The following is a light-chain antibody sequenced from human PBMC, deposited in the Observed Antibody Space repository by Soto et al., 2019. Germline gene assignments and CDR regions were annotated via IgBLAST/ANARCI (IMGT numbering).Light chain of an antibody. CDR1: QTVAFTQ. CDR2: SEF. Sequence: EMVLTQTPATLSLSPGERATLSCGASQTVAFTQVAWYQQRPGLAPRLLIYSEFNRASGIPDRFAVSGSGTDFTLSINRLEPEDSAIYYFQAYGSSPDIFGQGTKVEIK. V-gene: IGKV3D-20*01. J-gene: IGKJ2*01. CDR3: QAYGSSPDI.